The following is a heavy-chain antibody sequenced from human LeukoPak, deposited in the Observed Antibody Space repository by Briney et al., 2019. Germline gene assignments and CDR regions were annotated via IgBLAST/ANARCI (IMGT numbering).Heavy chain of an antibody. CDR2: IYYSGST. V-gene: IGHV4-59*08. CDR3: ARHEVGANSRWGYYFDY. J-gene: IGHJ4*02. Sequence: SETLSLTCTVSGGSISSYYWSWIRQPPGKGLEWIGYIYYSGSTNYNPSLKSRVTISVDTSKNQFSLKLSSVTAADTAVYYCARHEVGANSRWGYYFDYWGQGTLVTVSS. D-gene: IGHD1-26*01. CDR1: GGSISSYY.